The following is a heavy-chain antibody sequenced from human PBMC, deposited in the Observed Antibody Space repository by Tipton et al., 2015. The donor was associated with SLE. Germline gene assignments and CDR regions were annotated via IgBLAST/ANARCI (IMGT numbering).Heavy chain of an antibody. Sequence: TLSLTCAVYGGSFSDYFWTWIRQSPGKGLEWIGDFNHSGSTDYHPSLKSRVAMSVDTSKNQFSLKLTSVTAADTALYYCARCTIFGVVRGSFDSWGQGTLVTVS. D-gene: IGHD3-3*01. CDR1: GGSFSDYF. J-gene: IGHJ4*02. CDR3: ARCTIFGVVRGSFDS. CDR2: FNHSGST. V-gene: IGHV4-34*01.